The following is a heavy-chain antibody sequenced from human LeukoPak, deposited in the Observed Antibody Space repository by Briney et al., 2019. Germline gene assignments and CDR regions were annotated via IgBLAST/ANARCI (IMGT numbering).Heavy chain of an antibody. Sequence: PSETLSLTCAVYGGSFSGYYWSWIRQPPGKGLEWIGEINHSGSTNYNPSLRSRITISVDTSKNQFSLKLSSVTAADTAVYYCARGLSAIVHWGQGTLVTVSS. J-gene: IGHJ4*02. V-gene: IGHV4-34*01. D-gene: IGHD2-21*02. CDR1: GGSFSGYY. CDR3: ARGLSAIVH. CDR2: INHSGST.